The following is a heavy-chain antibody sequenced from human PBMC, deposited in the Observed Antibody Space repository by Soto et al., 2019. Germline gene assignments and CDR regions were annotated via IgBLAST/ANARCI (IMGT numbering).Heavy chain of an antibody. CDR1: GFTFSSYA. CDR3: ARVVVVAATKYGMDV. D-gene: IGHD2-15*01. Sequence: QVQLVESGGGVVQPGRSLRLSCAASGFTFSSYAMHWVRQAPGKGLEWVAVISYDGSNKYYADSVKGRFTISRDNSKNTLFLQMNRLRAQDTAVYYCARVVVVAATKYGMDVWGQGTTVTVSS. V-gene: IGHV3-30-3*01. CDR2: ISYDGSNK. J-gene: IGHJ6*02.